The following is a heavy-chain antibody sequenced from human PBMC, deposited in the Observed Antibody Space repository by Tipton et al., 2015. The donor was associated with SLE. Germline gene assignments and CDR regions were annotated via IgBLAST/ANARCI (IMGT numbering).Heavy chain of an antibody. Sequence: TLSLTCTVSGGSISSSGYDWGWIRQPPGKGLEWIGSFYHSGSTYYNPSLKSRVTISVDTSKNQSSLKLSSVTAADTAQYYCARINVPTAMDFYYYYMDVWGNGTTVTVSS. D-gene: IGHD2-2*01. CDR3: ARINVPTAMDFYYYYMDV. CDR2: FYHSGST. J-gene: IGHJ6*03. CDR1: GGSISSSGYD. V-gene: IGHV4-39*07.